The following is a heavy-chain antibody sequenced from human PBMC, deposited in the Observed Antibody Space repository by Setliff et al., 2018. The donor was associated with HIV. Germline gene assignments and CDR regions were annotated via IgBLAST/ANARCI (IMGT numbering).Heavy chain of an antibody. CDR3: ARVGLSAVPFPTVY. J-gene: IGHJ4*02. CDR1: NYTFTNYA. D-gene: IGHD4-4*01. Sequence: ASVNVSCKASNYTFTNYAVTWVRQAPGQRPEWMGWISAYDGDTKYAQKFHNRLSMTADTSTTTAYMDLRGLTSDDTGVYYCARVGLSAVPFPTVYWGQGTLVTVSS. CDR2: ISAYDGDT. V-gene: IGHV1-18*01.